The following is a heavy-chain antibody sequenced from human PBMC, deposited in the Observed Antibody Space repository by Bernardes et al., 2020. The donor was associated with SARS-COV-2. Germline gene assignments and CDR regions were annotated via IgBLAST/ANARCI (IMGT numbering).Heavy chain of an antibody. J-gene: IGHJ6*02. D-gene: IGHD1-26*01. CDR3: ASGEIVGATPDYYSGMDV. CDR2: IDGGTETV. CDR1: GFTFSRQE. V-gene: IGHV3-48*03. Sequence: GGSLRLSCAASGFTFSRQEMNWVRQAPGKGLEWVAQIDGGTETVNYADSVKGRFTISRDNAKNSLYLHMNSLRAEDTAVYYCASGEIVGATPDYYSGMDVWGHGTTVTVSS.